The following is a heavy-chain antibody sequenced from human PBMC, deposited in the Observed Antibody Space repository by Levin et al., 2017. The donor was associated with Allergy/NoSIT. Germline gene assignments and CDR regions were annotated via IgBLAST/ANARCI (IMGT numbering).Heavy chain of an antibody. CDR3: AHGSGVLLGFGELFRY. CDR1: GFSLSTSGVS. D-gene: IGHD3-10*01. Sequence: TLSLTCSCSGFSLSTSGVSVGWIRQSPGRALEWLAFIYWNDDKRYSPSLKNRLTITRDTVQNQVVLTMTNMDPADTSTYYCAHGSGVLLGFGELFRYWGQGTLVTVSS. J-gene: IGHJ4*02. CDR2: IYWNDDK. V-gene: IGHV2-5*01.